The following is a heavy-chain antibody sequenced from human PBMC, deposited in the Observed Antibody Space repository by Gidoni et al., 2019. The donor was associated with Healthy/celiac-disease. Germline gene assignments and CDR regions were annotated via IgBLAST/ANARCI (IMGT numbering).Heavy chain of an antibody. CDR3: AKDRGQLWSYFDY. D-gene: IGHD5-18*01. Sequence: QVQLVESGGGVVQPGRSLRLSCAASGFTFSSYGMHWVRQVPGKGLEWVAVISYDGSNKYYADSVKGRFTISRDNSKNTLYLQMNSLRAEDTAVYYCAKDRGQLWSYFDYWGQGTLVTVSS. CDR1: GFTFSSYG. CDR2: ISYDGSNK. J-gene: IGHJ4*02. V-gene: IGHV3-30*18.